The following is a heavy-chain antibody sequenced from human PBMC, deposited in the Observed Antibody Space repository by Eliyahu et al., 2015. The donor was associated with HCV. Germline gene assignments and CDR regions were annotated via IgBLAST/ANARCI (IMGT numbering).Heavy chain of an antibody. V-gene: IGHV3-23*01. D-gene: IGHD3-10*01. CDR2: IIGSDGTT. CDR1: GFSFSSYA. CDR3: VISTMVRGSMVFEY. Sequence: QPGGSLRLSCAASGFSFSSYAMTWVRQAPGKGLEWVSVIIGSDGTTYYADSAKGRFSIFRDNSKNTLYLQMNSPETQDTAIYFFVISTMVRGSMVFEYWGQGTLVTVFS. J-gene: IGHJ4*02.